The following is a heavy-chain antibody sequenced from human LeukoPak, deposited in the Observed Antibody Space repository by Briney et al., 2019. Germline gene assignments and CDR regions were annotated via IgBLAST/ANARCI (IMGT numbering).Heavy chain of an antibody. V-gene: IGHV3-23*01. J-gene: IGHJ4*02. CDR2: ISGSGGST. CDR1: GSTFSSYA. CDR3: AKDGVVTITFDY. Sequence: PGGSLRLSCTASGSTFSSYAMSWVRQAPGKGLEWVSVISGSGGSTYYGDSVKGRFTISRDNSKNTLYLQMNSLRAEDTAVYYCAKDGVVTITFDYWGQGTLVTVSS. D-gene: IGHD3-16*01.